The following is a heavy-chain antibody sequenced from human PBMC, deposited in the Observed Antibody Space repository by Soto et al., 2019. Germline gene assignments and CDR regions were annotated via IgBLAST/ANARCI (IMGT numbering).Heavy chain of an antibody. J-gene: IGHJ4*02. D-gene: IGHD3-22*01. CDR3: ARDYDSSGDY. Sequence: LSLTCTVSGGSISTSSYFWGWIRQPPGKGLEWIGSIYYSGSTYYNPSLKSRVTISVDTSKNQFSLKLSSVTAADTAVYYCARDYDSSGDYWGQGTLVTVSS. CDR2: IYYSGST. CDR1: GGSISTSSYF. V-gene: IGHV4-39*01.